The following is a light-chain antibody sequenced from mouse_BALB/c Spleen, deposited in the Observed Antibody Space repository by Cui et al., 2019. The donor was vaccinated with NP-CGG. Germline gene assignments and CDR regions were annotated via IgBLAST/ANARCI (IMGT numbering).Light chain of an antibody. CDR3: ALWYSNHWV. J-gene: IGLJ1*01. CDR1: TGDVTTSNY. CDR2: GTN. V-gene: IGLV1*01. Sequence: QAVVTQESALTTSPGETVTLTCRPSTGDVTTSNYTNWVQEKPDHLFTGLIGGTNNRAPGVPARFSGSLIGDKAALTITGAQTEDEAIYFCALWYSNHWVFGGGTKLTVL.